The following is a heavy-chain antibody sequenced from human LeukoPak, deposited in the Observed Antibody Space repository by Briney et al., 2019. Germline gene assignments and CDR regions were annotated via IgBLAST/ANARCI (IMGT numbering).Heavy chain of an antibody. CDR2: IKQDGSEK. CDR1: GFTFTTYA. CDR3: ARDGVVPDQYYDHELYYFDY. D-gene: IGHD3-22*01. Sequence: GGSLRLSCAISGFTFTTYAMSWVRQAPGKGLEWVANIKQDGSEKYYVDSVKGRFTISRDNAKNSLYLQMNSLRAEDTAVYYCARDGVVPDQYYDHELYYFDYWGQGTLVTVSS. V-gene: IGHV3-7*01. J-gene: IGHJ4*02.